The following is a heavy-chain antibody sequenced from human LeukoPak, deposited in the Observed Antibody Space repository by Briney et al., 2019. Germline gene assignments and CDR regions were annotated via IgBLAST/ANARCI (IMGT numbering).Heavy chain of an antibody. CDR1: GGSISSGSYY. Sequence: SQTLSLTCTVSGGSISSGSYYWSWIRQPAGKGLEWIGRIYTSGSTNYNPSLKSRVTISVDTPKNQFSLKLSSVTAADTAVNYCASTVAVGYYYYYGMDVWGQGTTVTVSS. CDR3: ASTVAVGYYYYYGMDV. CDR2: IYTSGST. D-gene: IGHD4-23*01. V-gene: IGHV4-61*02. J-gene: IGHJ6*02.